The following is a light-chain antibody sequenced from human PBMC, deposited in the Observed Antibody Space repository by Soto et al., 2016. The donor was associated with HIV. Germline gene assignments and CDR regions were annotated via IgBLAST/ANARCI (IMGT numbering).Light chain of an antibody. V-gene: IGKV1-5*03. CDR2: KAS. CDR1: QSIIWW. J-gene: IGKJ1*01. CDR3: QQYHTSYT. Sequence: DIQMTQSPSTLSASVGDRVTITCRASQSIIWWSAWYQQKPGKAPKLLIYKASSLESGVPSRFSGSGSGTEFTLTISSLQPDDFATYYCQQYHTSYTFGQGTKVEVK.